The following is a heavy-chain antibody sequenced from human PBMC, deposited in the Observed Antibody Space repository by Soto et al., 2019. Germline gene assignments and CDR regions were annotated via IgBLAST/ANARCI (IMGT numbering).Heavy chain of an antibody. CDR2: ISGNGGCT. CDR1: GLTFSSYA. Sequence: EVQLLESGGGLVQPGGSLRLSCVGSGLTFSSYAMGWVRQAPGKGLEWVSDISGNGGCTYYADSVKGRFTISRDNSKNTLFLEMNSRRVEDTSFYYWAKRLFAIVVVGGYNIWGQGTKGTVSS. V-gene: IGHV3-23*01. CDR3: AKRLFAIVVVGGYNI. D-gene: IGHD5-18*01. J-gene: IGHJ3*02.